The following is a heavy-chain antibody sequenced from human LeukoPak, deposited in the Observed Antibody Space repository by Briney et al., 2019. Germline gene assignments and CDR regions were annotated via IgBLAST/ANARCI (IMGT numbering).Heavy chain of an antibody. V-gene: IGHV3-53*01. D-gene: IGHD3-22*01. CDR1: GFTVSSNS. CDR3: ARDKSGGYYYWFDP. CDR2: IYSDNT. J-gene: IGHJ5*02. Sequence: PGGSLRLSCTVSGFTVSSNSMSWVRQAPGKGLEWVSFIYSDNTHYSDSVKGRFTISRDNSKNTLYLQMNSLRAEDTAVYYCARDKSGGYYYWFDPWGQGTLVTVSS.